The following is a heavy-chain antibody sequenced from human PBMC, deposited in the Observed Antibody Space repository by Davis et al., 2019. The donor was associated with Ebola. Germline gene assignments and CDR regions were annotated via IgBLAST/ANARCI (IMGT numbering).Heavy chain of an antibody. CDR3: ARELGGQSALNY. CDR1: GGSISSYY. Sequence: SETLSLTCTVSGGSISSYYWSWIRQPPGKGLEWIGYIYYSGSTNYNPSLKSRVTISVDTSKNQFSLKLSSVTAADTAVYYCARELGGQSALNYWGQGTLVTVSS. D-gene: IGHD2-15*01. V-gene: IGHV4-59*12. J-gene: IGHJ4*02. CDR2: IYYSGST.